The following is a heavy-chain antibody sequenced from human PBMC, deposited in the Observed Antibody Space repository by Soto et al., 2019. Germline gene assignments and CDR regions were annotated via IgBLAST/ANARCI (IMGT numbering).Heavy chain of an antibody. Sequence: EAHLVQSGGGLVKPGGSLRLSCAASGFSFSKAWMSWVRLTPGKGLEWVGRIKNKTDGGRTDYPAPLRDRFTISRDDSRSTLYLEMNSLKTEDTAVYYCITDPYYDFWSGFHFDYWGQGTLVTVSS. D-gene: IGHD3-3*01. J-gene: IGHJ4*02. CDR1: GFSFSKAW. CDR2: IKNKTDGGRT. V-gene: IGHV3-15*01. CDR3: ITDPYYDFWSGFHFDY.